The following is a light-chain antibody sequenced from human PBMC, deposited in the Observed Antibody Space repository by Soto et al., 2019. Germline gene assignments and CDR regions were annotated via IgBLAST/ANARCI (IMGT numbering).Light chain of an antibody. CDR2: KAS. V-gene: IGKV1-5*03. J-gene: IGKJ1*01. CDR1: QSVSTW. Sequence: DIQMTQSPSILSASVGDRVTITCRASQSVSTWLAWFQQKPGKAPNVLIYKASRLESGVPSRFXGSGSGTEFTLTISNLQPDDFATYYCQHYSADSPWPFGQGTKVEVK. CDR3: QHYSADSPWP.